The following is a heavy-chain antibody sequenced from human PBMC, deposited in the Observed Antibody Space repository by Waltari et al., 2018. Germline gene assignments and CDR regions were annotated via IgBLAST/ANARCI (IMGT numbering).Heavy chain of an antibody. CDR3: ARGSNYGSGSYIGSFDF. D-gene: IGHD3-10*01. CDR1: VGSISSFH. Sequence: QVQLQESGPGLVKPSETLSLTCNGSVGSISSFHWSWIRQSAGKGLEWIGRIYSSGSTNYNPSLKSRVTMSVDTSKNQFSLRLTSMTAADTAVYYCARGSNYGSGSYIGSFDFWGQGTPVSVSS. V-gene: IGHV4-4*07. J-gene: IGHJ4*02. CDR2: IYSSGST.